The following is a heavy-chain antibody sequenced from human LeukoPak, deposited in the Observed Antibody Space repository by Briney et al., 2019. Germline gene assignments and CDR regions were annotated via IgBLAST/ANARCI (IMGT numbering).Heavy chain of an antibody. CDR3: ARDKVVGATNFDY. CDR2: IKQDGGEK. CDR1: GFTFSSYC. Sequence: GGSLRLSCAASGFTFSSYCMAWVRQSPGKGLEWVANIKQDGGEKYYVDSVKGRFTISRDNAKNSLYLQMNSLRAEDTAVYYCARDKVVGATNFDYWGQGTLVTVSS. D-gene: IGHD1-26*01. J-gene: IGHJ4*02. V-gene: IGHV3-7*01.